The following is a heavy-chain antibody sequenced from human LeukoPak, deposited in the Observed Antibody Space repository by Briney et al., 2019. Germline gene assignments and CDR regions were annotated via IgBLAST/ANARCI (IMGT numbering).Heavy chain of an antibody. CDR2: IYYSGST. V-gene: IGHV4-39*01. J-gene: IGHJ4*02. CDR1: GGSISSYY. D-gene: IGHD2-2*01. CDR3: ASTPYCSSTSCRFDY. Sequence: SSETLSLTCTVSGGSISSYYWGWIRQPPGKGLEWIGSIYYSGSTYYNPSLKSRVTISVDTSKNQFSLKLSSVTAADTAVYYCASTPYCSSTSCRFDYWGQGTLVTVSS.